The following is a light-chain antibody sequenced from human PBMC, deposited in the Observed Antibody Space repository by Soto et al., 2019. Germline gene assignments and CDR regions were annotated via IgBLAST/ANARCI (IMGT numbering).Light chain of an antibody. CDR2: EGS. CDR3: CSYAGSSTFKV. V-gene: IGLV2-23*03. Sequence: QSVLTQPASVSGSPGQSITISCTGTSSDVGSYNLVSWYQQHPGKAPKLMIYEGSKRPSGVSNRFSGSKSGNTASLTISGLQPEDEADYYCCSYAGSSTFKVFGGGTKLTVL. CDR1: SSDVGSYNL. J-gene: IGLJ2*01.